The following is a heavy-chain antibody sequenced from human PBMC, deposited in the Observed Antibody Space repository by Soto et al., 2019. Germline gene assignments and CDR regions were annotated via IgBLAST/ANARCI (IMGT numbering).Heavy chain of an antibody. CDR2: LNPSGGST. D-gene: IGHD2-2*02. V-gene: IGHV1-46*01. Sequence: ASVKVSCKASGYTFTNYHLHWVRQAPGQGLEWLGILNPSGGSTTISQKLKGRVTMTRDTSTSTVYMELNSLRSDDTAVYYCATPLLYPSPWGQGTLVTVSS. CDR3: ATPLLYPSP. CDR1: GYTFTNYH. J-gene: IGHJ5*02.